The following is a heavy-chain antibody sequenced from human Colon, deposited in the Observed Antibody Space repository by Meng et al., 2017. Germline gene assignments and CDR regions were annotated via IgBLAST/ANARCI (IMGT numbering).Heavy chain of an antibody. CDR3: ARTPGYGDYGGLDFFDY. V-gene: IGHV4-61*02. D-gene: IGHD4-17*01. CDR1: GGSISSGSYY. Sequence: SETPLTCTVSGGSISSGSYYWSWIRQPAGKGLEWIGRIYTSGSTNYNPSLKSRVTISVDTSKNQFSLKLSSVTAADTAVYYCARTPGYGDYGGLDFFDYWGQGTLVTVSS. J-gene: IGHJ4*02. CDR2: IYTSGST.